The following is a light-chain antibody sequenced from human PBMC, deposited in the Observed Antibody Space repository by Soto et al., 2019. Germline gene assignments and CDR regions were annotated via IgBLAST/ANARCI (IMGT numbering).Light chain of an antibody. CDR1: QSVSSSY. Sequence: EIVLTQSPGTLSLSPGERATLSCRASQSVSSSYLAWYQQKPGQAPRLLIYGASNRATGIPDRFSGSGSGTDFTLTISRLEPEDFAVYYCQQYAGSPFTFGGGTKVEIK. CDR2: GAS. V-gene: IGKV3-20*01. J-gene: IGKJ4*01. CDR3: QQYAGSPFT.